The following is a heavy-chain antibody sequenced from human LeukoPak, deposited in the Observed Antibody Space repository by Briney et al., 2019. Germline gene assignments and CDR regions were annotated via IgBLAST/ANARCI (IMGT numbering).Heavy chain of an antibody. J-gene: IGHJ4*02. V-gene: IGHV3-11*06. D-gene: IGHD6-13*01. Sequence: GGSLRLSCAASGFNFSDYYMSWIRQAPGKGLEWVSYISSSRSYTNYADSVKGRFTISRDNAKNSLYLQMNSLRAEDTAVYYCARGGMGIAAAGAYLDYWGQGTLVTVSS. CDR1: GFNFSDYY. CDR2: ISSSRSYT. CDR3: ARGGMGIAAAGAYLDY.